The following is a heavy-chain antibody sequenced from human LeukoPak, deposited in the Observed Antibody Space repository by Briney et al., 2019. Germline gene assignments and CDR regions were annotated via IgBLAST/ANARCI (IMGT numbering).Heavy chain of an antibody. V-gene: IGHV1-46*01. Sequence: ASVKVSCKASVYTFTSYYMHWVGQAPGQGLEWMGIINPSGGSTSYAQKFQGRVTMTRDTSTSTVYMELSSLRSEDTAVYYCARASGAYDILSPFDYWGQGTLVTASS. CDR1: VYTFTSYY. J-gene: IGHJ4*02. D-gene: IGHD3-9*01. CDR3: ARASGAYDILSPFDY. CDR2: INPSGGST.